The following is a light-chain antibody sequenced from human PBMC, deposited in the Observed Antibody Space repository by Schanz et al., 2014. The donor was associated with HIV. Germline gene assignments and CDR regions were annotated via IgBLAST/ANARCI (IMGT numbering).Light chain of an antibody. V-gene: IGLV1-51*01. CDR1: SSNIGNNY. CDR2: DNY. Sequence: QSVLTQPPSVFAAPGQKVTISCSGSSSNIGNNYVSWYQQFPGTAPKLLIYDNYQRPSGVPDRFSGSKSGTSATLGITGLQTGDEADYYCGTWDSSLSGVVFGTGTKVTVL. CDR3: GTWDSSLSGVV. J-gene: IGLJ1*01.